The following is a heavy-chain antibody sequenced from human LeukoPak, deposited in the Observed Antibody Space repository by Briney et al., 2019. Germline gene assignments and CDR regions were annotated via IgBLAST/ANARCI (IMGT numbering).Heavy chain of an antibody. V-gene: IGHV3-48*01. CDR1: GFTFSTYS. D-gene: IGHD5-12*01. Sequence: PGGSLRLSCAASGFTFSTYSMNWVRQAPGKGLEWVSYIRSNSDTTYYADSVKGRFTISRDNAKNSLYLQMNSLRAEDTAVCYCARDPRYSGYDYFDYWGQGTLVTVSS. CDR2: IRSNSDTT. J-gene: IGHJ4*02. CDR3: ARDPRYSGYDYFDY.